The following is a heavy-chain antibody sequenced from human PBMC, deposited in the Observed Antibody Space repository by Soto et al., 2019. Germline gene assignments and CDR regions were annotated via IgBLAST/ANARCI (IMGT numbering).Heavy chain of an antibody. Sequence: QVQLVESGGGVVQPGRSLRLSCAASGFPFSSFGMHWVRQAPGKGLEWVAVISFDGSNKYYADSVKGRFTISRDNSKNTLSLQMNRLKAEDTAVYYCAKDTSKYSNNWPAYYGLDVWGQGTTVTVSS. V-gene: IGHV3-30*18. CDR1: GFPFSSFG. CDR2: ISFDGSNK. D-gene: IGHD1-1*01. CDR3: AKDTSKYSNNWPAYYGLDV. J-gene: IGHJ6*02.